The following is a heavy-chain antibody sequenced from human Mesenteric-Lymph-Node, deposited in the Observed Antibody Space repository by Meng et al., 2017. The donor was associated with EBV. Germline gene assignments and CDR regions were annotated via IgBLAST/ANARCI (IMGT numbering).Heavy chain of an antibody. CDR3: ARGLGAPNLYYDSNALDY. J-gene: IGHJ4*02. CDR1: GGSFSGQY. V-gene: IGHV4-34*01. Sequence: QVQLQQWGAGLLKPPETLSLTRAVYGGSFSGQYWSWIRQPPGKGLEWIGELNRSGNTNYNPFFKGRVTISVDTSKNQFSLKLSSVTAADTAVYYCARGLGAPNLYYDSNALDYWGQGTLVTVSS. D-gene: IGHD3-22*01. CDR2: LNRSGNT.